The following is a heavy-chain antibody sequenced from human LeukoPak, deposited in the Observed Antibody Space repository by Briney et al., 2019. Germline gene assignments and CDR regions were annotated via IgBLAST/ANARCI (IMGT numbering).Heavy chain of an antibody. J-gene: IGHJ4*02. V-gene: IGHV3-7*01. Sequence: GGSLRLSCVASGFPFSSYWMTWVRQAPGKGLEWVANIKQDGSKKSYVDSVKGRFTISRDNAKNSLFLQMNNLRDEDTAVYYCARAGGSSWADYWGQGTLVTVSS. CDR1: GFPFSSYW. D-gene: IGHD6-13*01. CDR3: ARAGGSSWADY. CDR2: IKQDGSKK.